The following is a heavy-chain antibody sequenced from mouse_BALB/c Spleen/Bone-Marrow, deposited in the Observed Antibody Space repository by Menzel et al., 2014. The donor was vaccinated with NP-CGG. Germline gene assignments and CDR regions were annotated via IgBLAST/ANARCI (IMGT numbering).Heavy chain of an antibody. CDR1: GYAFSSYW. Sequence: QVHVKQSGAELVRPGSSVKISCKASGYAFSSYWMNWVKQRPGQGLEWIGQIYPGDGDTNYSGKFKGKATLTADESSSTAYMQLSSLTSEDSVVYFCAFGNYDFDYWGQGTTLTVSS. D-gene: IGHD2-1*01. J-gene: IGHJ2*01. V-gene: IGHV1-80*01. CDR2: IYPGDGDT. CDR3: AFGNYDFDY.